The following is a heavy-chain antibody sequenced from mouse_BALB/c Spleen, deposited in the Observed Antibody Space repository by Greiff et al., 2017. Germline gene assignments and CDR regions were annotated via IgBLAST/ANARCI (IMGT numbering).Heavy chain of an antibody. D-gene: IGHD2-3*01. V-gene: IGHV2-6-4*01. CDR2: IWGGGST. CDR1: GFSLSSYS. CDR3: YSNQDDGVFAY. Sequence: VKVVESGPGLVAPSQSLSITCTVSGFSLSSYSVHWVRQPPGKGLEWLGMIWGGGSTDYNSALKSRLSISKDNSKSQVFLKMDSLQTNDTAMYYCYSNQDDGVFAYWGQGTLVTVSA. J-gene: IGHJ3*01.